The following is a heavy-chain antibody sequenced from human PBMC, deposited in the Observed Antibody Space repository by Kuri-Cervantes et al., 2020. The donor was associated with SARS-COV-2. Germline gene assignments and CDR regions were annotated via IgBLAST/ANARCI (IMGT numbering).Heavy chain of an antibody. J-gene: IGHJ6*03. CDR1: GFTFSNAW. V-gene: IGHV3-15*01. CDR2: IKNKTDGGTT. Sequence: ETLSLTCAASGFTFSNAWMSWVRQAPGKGLEWVGRIKNKTDGGTTDYAAPVKGRFTISRDDSKNTLYLQMNSLKTEDTAVYYCTTDGGGGAAAGTNYYYYYMDVWGKGTTVTVSS. D-gene: IGHD6-13*01. CDR3: TTDGGGGAAAGTNYYYYYMDV.